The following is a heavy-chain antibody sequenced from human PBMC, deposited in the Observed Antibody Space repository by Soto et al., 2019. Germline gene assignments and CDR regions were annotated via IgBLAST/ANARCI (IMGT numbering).Heavy chain of an antibody. D-gene: IGHD6-13*01. CDR2: ISNSGTTK. J-gene: IGHJ4*02. CDR1: GFGFSDYN. Sequence: QVQLVESGGGLVKPGGTLRLSCAASGFGFSDYNMYWIRQAPGKGLEWVSHISNSGTTKYHADSLKGRFTISRDNAKNSLYLQMNSLRAEDTAMYYWARDVVDIAAGGTCDYWCQGTLGTGSS. V-gene: IGHV3-11*01. CDR3: ARDVVDIAAGGTCDY.